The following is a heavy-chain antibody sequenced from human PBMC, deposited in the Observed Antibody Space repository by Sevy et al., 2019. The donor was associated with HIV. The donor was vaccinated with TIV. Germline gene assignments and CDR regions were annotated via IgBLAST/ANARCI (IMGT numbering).Heavy chain of an antibody. CDR1: GFTFSSYW. CDR2: IKQDGSEK. V-gene: IGHV3-7*01. CDR3: ARLSSPMPDSGWYDFFDH. Sequence: GGSLRLSCAASGFTFSSYWMSWVRQAPGKGLEWVANIKQDGSEKYYVDSVKGRFTISRDNAKNSLYLQMSSLRAEDTAVYYCARLSSPMPDSGWYDFFDHWGQGTLVTVSS. D-gene: IGHD6-19*01. J-gene: IGHJ4*02.